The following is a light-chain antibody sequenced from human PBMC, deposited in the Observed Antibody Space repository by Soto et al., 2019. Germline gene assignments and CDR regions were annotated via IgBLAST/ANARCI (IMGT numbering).Light chain of an antibody. Sequence: QSVLTQPPSASASLGASVTLTCTLSSGYSNYKVDWYQQRPGKGPRFVMRGGTGGIVGSKGDGIPDRFSVLGSGLNRYLTIKNIQEEDESDYHCGADHGSGSNFAYVFGTGTKLTVL. CDR3: GADHGSGSNFAYV. J-gene: IGLJ1*01. CDR2: GGTGGIVG. V-gene: IGLV9-49*01. CDR1: SGYSNYK.